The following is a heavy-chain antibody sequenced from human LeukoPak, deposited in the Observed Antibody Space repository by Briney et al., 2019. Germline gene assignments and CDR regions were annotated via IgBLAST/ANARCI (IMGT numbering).Heavy chain of an antibody. J-gene: IGHJ4*02. CDR3: AKDFDGDYEYLVDY. CDR2: ISGSGGST. V-gene: IGHV3-23*01. D-gene: IGHD4-17*01. Sequence: GGSLRLSCAASGFTFSSYAMSWVRQAPGKGLEWVSAISGSGGSTYYADSVKGRFTISRDNSKNKLYLQVNSLRAEDTAVYYCAKDFDGDYEYLVDYWGQGTLVTVSS. CDR1: GFTFSSYA.